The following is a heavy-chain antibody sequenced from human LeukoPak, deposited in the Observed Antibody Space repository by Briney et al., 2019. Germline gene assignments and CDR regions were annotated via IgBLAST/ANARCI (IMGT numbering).Heavy chain of an antibody. J-gene: IGHJ3*02. V-gene: IGHV4-34*01. CDR2: INHSGST. D-gene: IGHD4-23*01. CDR3: ARHSPAGLGGNSASDAFDI. Sequence: QTSETLSLTCAVYGGSFSGYYWSWIRQPPGKGLEWIGEINHSGSTNYNPSLKSRVTISVDTSKNQFSLKLSSVTAADTAVYYCARHSPAGLGGNSASDAFDIWGQGTMVTVSS. CDR1: GGSFSGYY.